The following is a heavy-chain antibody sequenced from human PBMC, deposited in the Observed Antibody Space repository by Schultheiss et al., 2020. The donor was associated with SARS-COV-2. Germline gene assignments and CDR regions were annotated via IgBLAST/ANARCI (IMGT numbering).Heavy chain of an antibody. CDR3: ARGGRGAYCYGPTRYFDL. CDR2: INHSGST. V-gene: IGHV4-34*01. J-gene: IGHJ2*01. D-gene: IGHD5-18*01. Sequence: SQTLSLTCDVYGGSFSGYYWSWIRQPPGKGLEWIGEINHSGSTNYNPSLKSRVTISVDTSKNQFSLKLSSVTAADTAVYYCARGGRGAYCYGPTRYFDLWGLGTLGTVSS. CDR1: GGSFSGYY.